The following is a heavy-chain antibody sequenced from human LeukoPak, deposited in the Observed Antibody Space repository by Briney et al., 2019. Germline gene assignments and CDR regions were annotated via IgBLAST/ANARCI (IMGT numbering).Heavy chain of an antibody. CDR2: ISGSGVST. D-gene: IGHD6-6*01. V-gene: IGHV3-23*01. CDR3: ARDFGARGSSRDY. J-gene: IGHJ4*02. Sequence: GGSLRLACAASGFRFSSYAMSWVRQAPGKGLEWVSAISGSGVSTYYADSVKGRFTISRDNSKNTLYLQMNSLRAEDTAVYYCARDFGARGSSRDYWGQGTLVTVSS. CDR1: GFRFSSYA.